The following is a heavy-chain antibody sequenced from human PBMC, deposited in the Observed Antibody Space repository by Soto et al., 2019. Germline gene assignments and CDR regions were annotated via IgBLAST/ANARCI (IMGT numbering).Heavy chain of an antibody. J-gene: IGHJ4*02. CDR3: ARGSSSGFEPYFDY. D-gene: IGHD3-22*01. Sequence: GGSLRLSCAASGFTFSSYTMSWIRQAPGKGLEWVSYISSSGGTIYYADSVKGRFTISRDNAKNSLYLQMNSLRAEDTAVYYCARGSSSGFEPYFDYWGQGTLVTVSS. CDR1: GFTFSSYT. CDR2: ISSSGGTI. V-gene: IGHV3-11*01.